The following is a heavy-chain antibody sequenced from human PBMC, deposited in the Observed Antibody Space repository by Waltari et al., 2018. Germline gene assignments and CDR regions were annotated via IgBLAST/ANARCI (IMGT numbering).Heavy chain of an antibody. CDR2: IYYSGST. CDR1: GGSISSYS. Sequence: QVQLQESGPGLVKPSETLSLTCTVSGGSISSYSWSWIRQPPGKGLEWIGYIYYSGSTNYNPSLKSRVTISVDTSKNQFSLKLSSVTAADTAVYYCARDYYYMDVWGKGTTVTVSS. J-gene: IGHJ6*03. CDR3: ARDYYYMDV. V-gene: IGHV4-59*01.